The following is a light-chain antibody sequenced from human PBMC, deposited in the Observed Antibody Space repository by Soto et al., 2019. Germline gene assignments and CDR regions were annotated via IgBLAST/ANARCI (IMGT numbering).Light chain of an antibody. J-gene: IGLJ2*01. CDR1: SGSIASNY. CDR3: QSYDSSNVV. V-gene: IGLV6-57*04. CDR2: ENN. Sequence: NFMLTQPHSVSESPGKTVTISCTRSSGSIASNYVQWYQQRPGSAPTTVIYENNQRPSGVPARFSGSIDSSSNSASLTMSGLKTDYEADYYCQSYDSSNVVFGGGTKLTVL.